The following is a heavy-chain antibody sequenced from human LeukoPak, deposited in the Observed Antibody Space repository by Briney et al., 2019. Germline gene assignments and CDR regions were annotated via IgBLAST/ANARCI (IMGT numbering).Heavy chain of an antibody. CDR3: ARVYSNSPEYGMDV. Sequence: GGSLRLSCAASGFTFSSYGMHWVRQAPGKGLEWVTVIFYDGSNKYYADSVEGRFGISRDNSKNTLYLHMNSLRAEDTAVYYCARVYSNSPEYGMDVWGQGTTVTVSS. CDR1: GFTFSSYG. CDR2: IFYDGSNK. D-gene: IGHD4-11*01. V-gene: IGHV3-33*01. J-gene: IGHJ6*02.